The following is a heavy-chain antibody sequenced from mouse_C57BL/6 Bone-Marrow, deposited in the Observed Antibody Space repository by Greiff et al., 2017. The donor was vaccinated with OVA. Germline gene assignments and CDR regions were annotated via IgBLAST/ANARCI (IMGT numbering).Heavy chain of an antibody. J-gene: IGHJ4*01. CDR2: IDPENGDT. D-gene: IGHD1-1*01. V-gene: IGHV14-4*01. CDR1: GFTITDDY. Sequence: VQLQQSGAELVRPGASVKLSCTASGFTITDDYMHWVKQRPEQGLEWIGWIDPENGDTEYASKFQGQATITADTSSNTAYLQLSRLESKDTAVYYSTTHYYSSYYAMDYWGQGTSVTVSS. CDR3: TTHYYSSYYAMDY.